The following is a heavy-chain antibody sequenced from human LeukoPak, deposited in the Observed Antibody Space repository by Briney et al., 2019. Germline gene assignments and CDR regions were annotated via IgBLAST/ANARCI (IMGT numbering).Heavy chain of an antibody. Sequence: GGSLRLSCAASGFTFSNAWMSWVRQAPGKGLEWVGRIKSKTDGGTTDYAAPVKGRFTISRDDSKNTLYLQMNSLKTEDTAVYYCTTGLSIAVTGESYWGQGTLVTVSS. CDR3: TTGLSIAVTGESY. D-gene: IGHD6-19*01. CDR2: IKSKTDGGTT. V-gene: IGHV3-15*01. J-gene: IGHJ4*02. CDR1: GFTFSNAW.